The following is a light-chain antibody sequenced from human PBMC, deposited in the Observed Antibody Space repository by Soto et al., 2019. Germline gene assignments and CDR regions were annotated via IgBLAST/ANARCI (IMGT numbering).Light chain of an antibody. CDR1: QHISTY. CDR2: AAS. Sequence: DIQMTQSPSSLSASVGDRVTISCRSSQHISTYLNWYQHKPGKAPKLLVYAASSLQSGVPLRFNGSGSGTDFTLTINSLQPEDFATYYCQQSSSAPRSFGGGTRVEIK. J-gene: IGKJ4*01. V-gene: IGKV1-39*01. CDR3: QQSSSAPRS.